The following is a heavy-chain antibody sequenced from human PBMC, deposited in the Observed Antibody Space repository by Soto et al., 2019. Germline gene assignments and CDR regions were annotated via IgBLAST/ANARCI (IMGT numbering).Heavy chain of an antibody. V-gene: IGHV3-23*01. J-gene: IGHJ4*02. D-gene: IGHD3-3*02. CDR3: ARSLFLASTDAEPFDY. Sequence: EAQLLESGGGLVQPGGSLVLSCAASGFTFSSYAMSWVRQAPGKGLEWVSSISGGGNDAFYAVSVKGRFTISRDNSRNTLYLQMSSLRADDTAIYYCARSLFLASTDAEPFDYWGQGALVNVYS. CDR2: ISGGGNDA. CDR1: GFTFSSYA.